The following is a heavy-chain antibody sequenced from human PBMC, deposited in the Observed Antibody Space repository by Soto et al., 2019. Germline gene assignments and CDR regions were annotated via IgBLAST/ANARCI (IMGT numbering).Heavy chain of an antibody. CDR2: IYYSGST. CDR1: GGSISSYY. V-gene: IGHV4-59*01. J-gene: IGHJ4*02. CDR3: ARENRYSGYDPLDY. Sequence: PSETVSLTCTVSGGSISSYYWSWIRQPPGKGLEWIGYIYYSGSTNYNPSLKSRVTVSVDTSKNQFSLKLSSVTAADTAVYYCARENRYSGYDPLDYWGQGTLVTVSS. D-gene: IGHD5-12*01.